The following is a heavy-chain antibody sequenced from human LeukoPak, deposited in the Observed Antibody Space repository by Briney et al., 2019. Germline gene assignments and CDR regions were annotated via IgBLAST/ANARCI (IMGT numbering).Heavy chain of an antibody. Sequence: ASVKVSCKASGYIFTGYYMHWVRQAPGQGLEWMGWINPNSGDTKYAQKFQGRVTMTRDTSINTAYMELSSLISDDTAVYYCARGLRYFDWLPGFYFDYWGQGTLVTVSS. CDR1: GYIFTGYY. D-gene: IGHD3-9*01. V-gene: IGHV1-2*02. CDR2: INPNSGDT. J-gene: IGHJ4*02. CDR3: ARGLRYFDWLPGFYFDY.